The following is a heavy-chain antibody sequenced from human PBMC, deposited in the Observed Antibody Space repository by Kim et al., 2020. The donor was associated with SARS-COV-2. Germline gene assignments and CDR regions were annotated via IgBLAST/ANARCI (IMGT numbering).Heavy chain of an antibody. Sequence: ASVNVSCKASGYTFTSYDINWVRQATGQGLEWMGWMNPNSVNTGYAQKFQGRVTMTSNTSISTAYMALSSLRSEDTAVYYCSRAFLYYYGSGSYRNYYYGSDVGGQGTTVTVSS. D-gene: IGHD3-10*01. J-gene: IGHJ6*02. CDR3: SRAFLYYYGSGSYRNYYYGSDV. V-gene: IGHV1-8*01. CDR1: GYTFTSYD. CDR2: MNPNSVNT.